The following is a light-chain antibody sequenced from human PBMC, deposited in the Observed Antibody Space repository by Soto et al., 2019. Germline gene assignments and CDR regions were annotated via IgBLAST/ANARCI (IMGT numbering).Light chain of an antibody. CDR1: SSDVGDYNS. CDR3: SAYAGSNNFV. Sequence: QSALTQPRSVSGSPGQSVTVSCIGTSSDVGDYNSVSWYQQHPGKAPKLMIYEVSQRPSGVPDRFSGSKSGNTASLTVSGLQTEDEADYYCSAYAGSNNFVFGSGTKVTVL. CDR2: EVS. J-gene: IGLJ1*01. V-gene: IGLV2-8*01.